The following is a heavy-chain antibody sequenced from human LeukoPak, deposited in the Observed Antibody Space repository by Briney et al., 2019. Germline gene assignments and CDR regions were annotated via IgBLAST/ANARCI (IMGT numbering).Heavy chain of an antibody. V-gene: IGHV3-11*01. D-gene: IGHD3-10*01. CDR3: ARGSYYYYYMDV. CDR2: ISSSGSTI. J-gene: IGHJ6*03. CDR1: GFTFSDYY. Sequence: PGGSLRLSCAASGFTFSDYYMSWIRQAPGKGLKWVSYISSSGSTIYYADSVKGRFTISRDNAKNSLYLQMNSLGAEDTAVYYCARGSYYYYYMDVWGKGTTVTVSS.